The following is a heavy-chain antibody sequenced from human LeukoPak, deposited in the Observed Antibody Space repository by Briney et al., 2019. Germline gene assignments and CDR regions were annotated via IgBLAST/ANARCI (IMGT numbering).Heavy chain of an antibody. CDR2: IRYDGSNK. V-gene: IGHV3-30*02. CDR3: AKEGCSSTSCAPYYYYYMDV. Sequence: GGSLRLSCAASGFTFSSYGMHWVRQASGKGLEWVAFIRYDGSNKYYADSVKGRLTISRDNSKNTLYLQMKSLRAEDTAVYYCAKEGCSSTSCAPYYYYYMDVWGKGTTVTVSS. CDR1: GFTFSSYG. D-gene: IGHD2-2*01. J-gene: IGHJ6*03.